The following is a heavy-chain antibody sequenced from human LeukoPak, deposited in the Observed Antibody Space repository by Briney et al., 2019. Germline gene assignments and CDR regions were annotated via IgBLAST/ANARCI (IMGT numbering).Heavy chain of an antibody. D-gene: IGHD3-3*01. CDR3: ARAPPGGGITIFGVVMNAFDI. Sequence: GGSLRLSCAASGFTFSSYTMNWVRQAPGKGLEWVSSISSSSYYIYYADSMKGRFTISRDNAKNSLYLQMNTLRAADTAVYYCARAPPGGGITIFGVVMNAFDIWGQGTMVTVSS. CDR1: GFTFSSYT. J-gene: IGHJ3*02. V-gene: IGHV3-21*01. CDR2: ISSSSYYI.